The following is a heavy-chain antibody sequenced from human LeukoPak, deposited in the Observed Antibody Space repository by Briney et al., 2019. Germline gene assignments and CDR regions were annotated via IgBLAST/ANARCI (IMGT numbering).Heavy chain of an antibody. Sequence: SETLSLTCAVYGGSFSGYYWSWIRQPPGKGLEWIGEINHSGSTNYNPSLKSRVTISVDTSKNQFSLKLSSVTAADTAVYYCARRIAARSRLDYWGQGTLVTVSS. CDR1: GGSFSGYY. J-gene: IGHJ4*02. V-gene: IGHV4-34*01. CDR2: INHSGST. D-gene: IGHD6-6*01. CDR3: ARRIAARSRLDY.